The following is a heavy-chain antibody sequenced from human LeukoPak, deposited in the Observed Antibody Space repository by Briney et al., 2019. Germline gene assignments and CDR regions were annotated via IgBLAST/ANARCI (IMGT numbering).Heavy chain of an antibody. V-gene: IGHV3-74*01. CDR1: GFTFSSDW. CDR2: INGDGSST. D-gene: IGHD6-13*01. CDR3: ARRAAEGGFYGS. J-gene: IGHJ5*02. Sequence: GGSLRLSCAASGFTFSSDWMHWVRQVPGKVPVWVSRINGDGSSTNYADSVKGRFTISRNNAKNTLYLQMNSLRAEDTAVYYCARRAAEGGFYGSWGQGTLVTVSS.